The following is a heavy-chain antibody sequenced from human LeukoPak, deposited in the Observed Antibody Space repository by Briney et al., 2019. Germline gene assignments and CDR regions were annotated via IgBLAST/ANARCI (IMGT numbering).Heavy chain of an antibody. CDR1: GGSISSSSHY. Sequence: SETLSLTCTVSGGSISSSSHYWGWIRQPPGKGLEWMGSIYYSGTTYYSPSLKSRVTISVDTSKNQFSLKLSSVTAADTAVYYCARRPRSPYYFDSWGQGTLVTVSS. CDR2: IYYSGTT. V-gene: IGHV4-39*01. J-gene: IGHJ4*02. D-gene: IGHD3-10*01. CDR3: ARRPRSPYYFDS.